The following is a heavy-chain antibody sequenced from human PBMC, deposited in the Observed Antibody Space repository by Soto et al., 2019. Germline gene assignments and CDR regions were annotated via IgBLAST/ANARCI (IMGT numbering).Heavy chain of an antibody. CDR3: ARSPGFGLEGNYYYYGMDV. D-gene: IGHD3-10*01. Sequence: LGESLKISCKGSGYSFTSYWISWVRQMPGKGLEWMGRIDPSDSYTNYSPSFQGHVTVSADKSISTAYLQWSSLKASDTAMYYCARSPGFGLEGNYYYYGMDVWGQGTTVTVSS. J-gene: IGHJ6*02. CDR1: GYSFTSYW. V-gene: IGHV5-10-1*01. CDR2: IDPSDSYT.